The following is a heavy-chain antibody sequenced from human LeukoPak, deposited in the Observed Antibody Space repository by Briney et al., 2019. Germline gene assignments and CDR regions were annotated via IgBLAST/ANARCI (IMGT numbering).Heavy chain of an antibody. V-gene: IGHV4-34*01. CDR3: ARDSRTAMGNFDY. CDR2: INHSGST. D-gene: IGHD5-18*01. J-gene: IGHJ4*02. CDR1: GGSFSGYY. Sequence: PSETLSLTCAVYGGSFSGYYWSWIRQPPGKGLEWIGEINHSGSTNYNPSLKSRVTISVDTSKNQFSLKLSSVTAADTAVYYCARDSRTAMGNFDYWGQGTLVTVSS.